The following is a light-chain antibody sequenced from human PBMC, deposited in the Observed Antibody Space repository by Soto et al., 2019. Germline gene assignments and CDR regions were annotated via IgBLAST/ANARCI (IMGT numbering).Light chain of an antibody. CDR2: GAS. V-gene: IGKV3-20*01. J-gene: IGKJ1*01. Sequence: VLTQSPGTLSLSPGARATLSCRASESVSGSYIAWYQQKVGQSPRLLIYGASNRATGIPDRFSGSGSGTDFTLTISRLEPEDFAMYYCQQYGRTFGLGTKVDI. CDR3: QQYGRT. CDR1: ESVSGSY.